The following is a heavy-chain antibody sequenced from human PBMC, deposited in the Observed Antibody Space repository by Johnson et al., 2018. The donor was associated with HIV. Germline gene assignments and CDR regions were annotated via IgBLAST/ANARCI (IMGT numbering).Heavy chain of an antibody. J-gene: IGHJ3*02. CDR3: ANSYSSSSGNNDYAFDI. CDR1: GFTFSSYA. V-gene: IGHV3-30*04. CDR2: ISYDGSNK. D-gene: IGHD6-6*01. Sequence: QVQLVESGGGVVQPGRSLRLSCAASGFTFSSYAMHWVRQAPGKGLEWVAVISYDGSNKYYADSVQGRFTISRDNSKNTLYLQMNSLRAEDTAVYYCANSYSSSSGNNDYAFDIWGQGTMVTVSS.